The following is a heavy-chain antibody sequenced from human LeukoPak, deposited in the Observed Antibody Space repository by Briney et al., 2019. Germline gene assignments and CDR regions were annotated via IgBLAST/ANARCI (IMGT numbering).Heavy chain of an antibody. CDR1: GYTFNGYY. CDR3: ARSDYSNWADY. CDR2: INPNSGGT. D-gene: IGHD4-11*01. J-gene: IGHJ4*02. V-gene: IGHV1-2*02. Sequence: ASVKVSCKASGYTFNGYYMPWVRQAPGQGLEWMGWINPNSGGTNYAQKFQGRVTMTRDTSISTAYMELSRLRSDDTAVYYCARSDYSNWADYWGQGTLVTVSS.